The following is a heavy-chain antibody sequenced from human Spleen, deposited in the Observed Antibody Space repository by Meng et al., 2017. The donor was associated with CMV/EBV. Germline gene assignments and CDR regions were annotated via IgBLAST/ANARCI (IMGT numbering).Heavy chain of an antibody. J-gene: IGHJ4*02. D-gene: IGHD2-2*01. Sequence: GGSLRLSCAASGFTFSSYAMSWVHQAPGKGLEWVSAISGSGGSTYYADSVKGRFTISRDNSKDTLYLQMNSLRAEDTAVYYCAKAGDIVVVPAAQPYRQYYFDYWGQGTLVTVSS. V-gene: IGHV3-23*01. CDR2: ISGSGGST. CDR3: AKAGDIVVVPAAQPYRQYYFDY. CDR1: GFTFSSYA.